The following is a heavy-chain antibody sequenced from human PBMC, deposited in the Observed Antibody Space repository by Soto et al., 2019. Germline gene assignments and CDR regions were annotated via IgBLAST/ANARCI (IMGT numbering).Heavy chain of an antibody. J-gene: IGHJ4*02. V-gene: IGHV1-69*01. CDR2: SIPIFGTA. CDR3: ARAQAAYYYGSGSYLSPVEN. Sequence: QVQLVQSGAEVKKPGSSVKVSCNASGGTFSSYAISLVRQAPGQGLEWMGGSIPIFGTANYAQKFQGRVTITADETTSTAYMELSSLRSEDTAVYYCARAQAAYYYGSGSYLSPVENWGQGTLVTVSS. D-gene: IGHD3-10*01. CDR1: GGTFSSYA.